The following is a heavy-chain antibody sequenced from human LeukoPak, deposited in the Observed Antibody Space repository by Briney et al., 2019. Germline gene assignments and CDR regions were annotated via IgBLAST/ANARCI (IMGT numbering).Heavy chain of an antibody. Sequence: GGSLRLSCAAFGFTFSNHAMSWVRQAPGKGLEWVSTISGNGDATYNGDSVKGRFTISRDNSKNTLYLQMNSLRAEDTAVYYCAKDSWDYLWGNYRSVAFGYWGQGTLVTVSS. J-gene: IGHJ4*02. CDR2: ISGNGDAT. D-gene: IGHD3-16*02. CDR1: GFTFSNHA. CDR3: AKDSWDYLWGNYRSVAFGY. V-gene: IGHV3-23*01.